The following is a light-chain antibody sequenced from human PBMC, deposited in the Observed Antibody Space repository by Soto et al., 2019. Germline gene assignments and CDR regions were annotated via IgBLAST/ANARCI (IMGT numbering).Light chain of an antibody. Sequence: EIVLTQSPGTLSLSPGERATLSCRASQSVNWFLAWFQQKPGQAPRLLIYGASNRATGIPDRFSGSGSETDFTLTITRLEPEDSAVYYCHHYVGSPWAFGQGTKV. J-gene: IGKJ1*01. CDR2: GAS. V-gene: IGKV3-20*01. CDR3: HHYVGSPWA. CDR1: QSVNWF.